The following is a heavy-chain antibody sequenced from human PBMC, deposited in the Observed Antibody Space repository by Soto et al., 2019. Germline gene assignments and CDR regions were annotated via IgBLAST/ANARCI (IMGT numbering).Heavy chain of an antibody. Sequence: EVQLLDSGGGLVQPGGSLRLSCAASGFTFSTYAMNWVRQAPGKGLEWVSAISGSGDATYYADSVKGRFTISRDNSINRLYLQMNSLRTEDTAVYYCAHPRGYGVFYAYDIWGQGTMVTVSS. CDR2: ISGSGDAT. CDR1: GFTFSTYA. J-gene: IGHJ3*02. V-gene: IGHV3-23*01. D-gene: IGHD4-17*01. CDR3: AHPRGYGVFYAYDI.